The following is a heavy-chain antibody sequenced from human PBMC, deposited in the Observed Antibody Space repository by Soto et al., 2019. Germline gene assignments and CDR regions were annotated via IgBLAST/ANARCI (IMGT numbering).Heavy chain of an antibody. Sequence: QVQLQESGPGLVKPSETLSLTCTVSGDSISSYYWSWIRQPPGKGLEWIGYIYYSGSTNYNPSLKSRVSISVDTSKNQFSLKLSSVTAADTAVYYCARPYRSGWYAVWGYWGQGILVTVSS. D-gene: IGHD6-19*01. CDR3: ARPYRSGWYAVWGY. CDR2: IYYSGST. J-gene: IGHJ4*02. CDR1: GDSISSYY. V-gene: IGHV4-59*08.